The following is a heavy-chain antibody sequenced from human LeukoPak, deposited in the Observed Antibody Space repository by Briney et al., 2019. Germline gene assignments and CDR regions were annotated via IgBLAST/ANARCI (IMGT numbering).Heavy chain of an antibody. Sequence: SVTVSCKASVGTFSSYAISWVRQAPGQGLEWMGGIIPIFGTANYAQKFQGRVTITADESTNTAYMELSSLRSEDTAVYYCARSIIGSSPPNWFDPWGQGTLVTVSS. D-gene: IGHD6-13*01. CDR3: ARSIIGSSPPNWFDP. CDR2: IIPIFGTA. CDR1: VGTFSSYA. V-gene: IGHV1-69*13. J-gene: IGHJ5*02.